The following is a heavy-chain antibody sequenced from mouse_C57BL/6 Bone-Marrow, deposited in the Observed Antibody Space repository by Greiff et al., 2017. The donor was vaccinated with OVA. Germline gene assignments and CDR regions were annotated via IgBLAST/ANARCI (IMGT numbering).Heavy chain of an antibody. J-gene: IGHJ4*01. CDR3: ARHPYYSSHEAMDY. V-gene: IGHV5-2*01. CDR2: INSDGGST. CDR1: EYEFTSHD. Sequence: EVMLVESGGGLVQPGESLKLSCESNEYEFTSHDMSWVRQTPEKRLELVGAINSDGGSTYYPATMERRLIISRDNTKKTLYLQMSSLRSEDTALYYCARHPYYSSHEAMDYWGQGTSVTVSS. D-gene: IGHD2-5*01.